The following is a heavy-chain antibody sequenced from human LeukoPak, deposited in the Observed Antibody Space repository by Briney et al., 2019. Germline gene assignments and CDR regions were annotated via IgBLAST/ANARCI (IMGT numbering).Heavy chain of an antibody. Sequence: TGGSLRLSCAASGFTFSSYSMNWVRQAPGKGLEWVSSIGGDSTYIYYTDSVKGRFTISRDNAKNSLYLQMNSLRAEDTAVYYCATGDGYWGQGTLVTVSS. V-gene: IGHV3-21*01. CDR1: GFTFSSYS. D-gene: IGHD7-27*01. J-gene: IGHJ4*02. CDR2: IGGDSTYI. CDR3: ATGDGY.